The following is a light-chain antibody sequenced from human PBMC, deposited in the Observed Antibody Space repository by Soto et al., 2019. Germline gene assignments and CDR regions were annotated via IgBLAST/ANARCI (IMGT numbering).Light chain of an antibody. CDR2: RAS. V-gene: IGKV3-15*01. Sequence: IVMTQSPATLSVSPGERATLSCRASQNIYSNVAWYQQRPGQAPRLLIYRASTRAPGIPARFSGSGSGTEFTSTISSLQSEDFTVHSCLQYHNVWAFGQGTKVEIK. CDR1: QNIYSN. CDR3: LQYHNVWA. J-gene: IGKJ1*01.